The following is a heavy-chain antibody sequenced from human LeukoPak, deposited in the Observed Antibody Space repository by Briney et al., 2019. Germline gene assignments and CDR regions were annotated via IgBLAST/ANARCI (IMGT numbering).Heavy chain of an antibody. D-gene: IGHD3-3*01. CDR1: GFTFFTYT. CDR3: AREPFWSGYYSNLHFDY. Sequence: GGSLRLSCAASGFTFFTYTMRWVRQAPGKGLEWVAAISDSGDDTYYADSVKGRFTISRDNAKNSLYLQMNSLRAEDTAVYYCAREPFWSGYYSNLHFDYWGQGTLVTVSS. J-gene: IGHJ4*02. V-gene: IGHV3-23*01. CDR2: ISDSGDDT.